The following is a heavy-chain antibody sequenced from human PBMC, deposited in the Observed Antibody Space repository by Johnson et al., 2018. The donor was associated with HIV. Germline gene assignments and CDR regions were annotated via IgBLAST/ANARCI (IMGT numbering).Heavy chain of an antibody. CDR2: VRSITDGGTA. CDR3: TTGLSWNDAFHI. J-gene: IGHJ3*02. CDR1: GFTFSDAW. V-gene: IGHV3-15*01. D-gene: IGHD1-1*01. Sequence: VQLVESGGDLVKPGGSLRLSCAASGFTFSDAWMNWVRQAPGKGLEWVGRVRSITDGGTADDAAPVSGRFTSSRDTVENTLYLQMNSLKTEDTALYYCTTGLSWNDAFHIWAQGTMVTVSS.